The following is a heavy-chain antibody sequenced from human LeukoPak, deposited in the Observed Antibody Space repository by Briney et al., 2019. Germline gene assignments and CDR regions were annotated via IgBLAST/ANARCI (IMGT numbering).Heavy chain of an antibody. CDR3: ARRDCSGGHCYFDS. D-gene: IGHD2-15*01. CDR2: ISSSSNHM. CDR1: GITFSSYS. V-gene: IGHV3-21*06. Sequence: GGSLRLSCEASGITFSSYSMNWVRQAPGKGLEWVSSISSSSNHMYYVDSVKGRFTTSRDNAKNSLYLQMNSLRAEDTAVYYCARRDCSGGHCYFDSWGQGTLVTVSS. J-gene: IGHJ4*02.